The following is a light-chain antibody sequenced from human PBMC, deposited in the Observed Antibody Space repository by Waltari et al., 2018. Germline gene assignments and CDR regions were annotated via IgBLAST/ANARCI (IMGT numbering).Light chain of an antibody. CDR3: QHYVRLPVT. V-gene: IGKV3-20*01. Sequence: IVLTQSPGTLSLFPGERATLSCRASQSISRFLVGYQQKPGQAPRLHIYGASTSATGIPDRCSGSGSGTDFSLTISRLEPEDFAVYYCQHYVRLPVTFGQGTKVEIK. J-gene: IGKJ1*01. CDR1: QSISRF. CDR2: GAS.